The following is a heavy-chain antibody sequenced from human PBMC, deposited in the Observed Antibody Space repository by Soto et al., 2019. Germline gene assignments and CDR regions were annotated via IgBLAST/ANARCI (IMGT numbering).Heavy chain of an antibody. CDR1: GGAFRTTS. Sequence: QVQLVQSRAEVKKPGSSVKVSCRASGGAFRTTSISWVRQAHGQGPAWIGWIVPVYNTPNLAQNLKDRVTGSADEATTTVYLEMSSLTYEDTAMYFCATERGSRPVAGSDAFDLWGHGKMVIVSS. CDR2: IVPVYNTP. CDR3: ATERGSRPVAGSDAFDL. J-gene: IGHJ3*01. D-gene: IGHD6-19*01. V-gene: IGHV1-69*01.